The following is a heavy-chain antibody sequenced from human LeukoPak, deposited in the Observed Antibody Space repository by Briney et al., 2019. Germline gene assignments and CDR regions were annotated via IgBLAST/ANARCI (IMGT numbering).Heavy chain of an antibody. J-gene: IGHJ4*02. Sequence: SETLSLTCTDSRGSISSGDYYWSWIRQPPRKGLAWIGYIYYSGSTYYNPSLKSRVTISVDTSKNQFSLKLSSVTAADTAVYYCARGVDSDILTGYDPYFDYWGQGTLVTVSS. CDR3: ARGVDSDILTGYDPYFDY. CDR2: IYYSGST. V-gene: IGHV4-30-4*01. CDR1: RGSISSGDYY. D-gene: IGHD3-9*01.